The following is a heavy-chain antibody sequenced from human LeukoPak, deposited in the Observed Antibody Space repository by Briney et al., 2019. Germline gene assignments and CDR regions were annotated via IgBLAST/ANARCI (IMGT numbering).Heavy chain of an antibody. CDR1: GFTFSSYG. J-gene: IGHJ5*02. D-gene: IGHD2-8*01. Sequence: SGGSLRLSCAASGFTFSSYGMHWVRQAPGKGLEWVAVISYDGSNKYYADSVKGRFTISRDNSKNTLYLQMNSLRAEDTAVYYCAKDRNGCVDPWGQGTLVTVSS. CDR3: AKDRNGCVDP. V-gene: IGHV3-30*18. CDR2: ISYDGSNK.